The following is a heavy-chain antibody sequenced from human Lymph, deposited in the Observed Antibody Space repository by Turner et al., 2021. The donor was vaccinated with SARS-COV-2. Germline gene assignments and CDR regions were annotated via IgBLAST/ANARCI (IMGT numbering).Heavy chain of an antibody. CDR2: ISGSGGST. V-gene: IGHV3-23*01. D-gene: IGHD5-12*01. CDR3: AKGVAGGWLQPNSFDY. Sequence: VRLLGSVGGLVRPGGSLTLSCPSSGLTFSSYGMRWVRQAAGKGLGWVSAISGSGGSTDDADSVKGRFTISRDNSNKTLYLKMNSLRAEETDVYYCAKGVAGGWLQPNSFDYWGQGTLVTVSS. CDR1: GLTFSSYG. J-gene: IGHJ4*02.